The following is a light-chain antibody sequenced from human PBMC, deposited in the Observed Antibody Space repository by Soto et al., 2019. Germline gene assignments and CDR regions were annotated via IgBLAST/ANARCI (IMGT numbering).Light chain of an antibody. Sequence: DIQMTQSPSSLSTSVGERVTITCQASQDISNSLNWYQQKPGKAPNLLIYEASKLQTGVLSRFSGGGSGTHFTFTISNLQPEDIATYYCQHYDNLPRYTFGLGTKLEIK. J-gene: IGKJ2*01. V-gene: IGKV1-33*01. CDR3: QHYDNLPRYT. CDR1: QDISNS. CDR2: EAS.